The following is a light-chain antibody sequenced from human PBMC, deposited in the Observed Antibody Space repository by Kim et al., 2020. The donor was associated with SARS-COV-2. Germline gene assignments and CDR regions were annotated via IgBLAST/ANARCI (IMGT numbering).Light chain of an antibody. V-gene: IGLV1-40*01. CDR3: QSYDSSLGGSV. CDR2: TNI. J-gene: IGLJ2*01. CDR1: TSNIGSGYD. Sequence: RGTIPCTGSTSNIGSGYDVHWYQQLPGAAPKLLIYTNINRPSGVPDRFFGSTSGTSASLAITGLQAADEADYYCQSYDSSLGGSVFGGGTKLTVL.